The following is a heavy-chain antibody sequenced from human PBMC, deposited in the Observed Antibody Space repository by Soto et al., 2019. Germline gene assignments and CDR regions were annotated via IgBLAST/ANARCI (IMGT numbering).Heavy chain of an antibody. CDR3: ARVSSSSSDYYYYYGMDV. J-gene: IGHJ6*02. D-gene: IGHD6-6*01. CDR1: GGSISSYY. CDR2: IYTSGST. Sequence: QSQTLSLTCTVSGGSISSYYWSWIRQPAGKGLEWIGRIYTSGSTNYNPSLKSRVTMSVDTSKNQFSLKLSSVTAADTAVYYCARVSSSSSDYYYYYGMDVWGQGTTVTVSS. V-gene: IGHV4-4*07.